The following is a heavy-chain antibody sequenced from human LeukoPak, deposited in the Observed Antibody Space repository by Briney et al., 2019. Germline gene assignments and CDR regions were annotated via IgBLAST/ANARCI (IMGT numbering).Heavy chain of an antibody. J-gene: IGHJ4*01. D-gene: IGHD3-22*01. V-gene: IGHV4-59*01. CDR1: GGSNSSYY. CDR2: IFYSGST. CDR3: AGGDDYYDSSGYLSYFDY. Sequence: SETLSLTCTVSGGSNSSYYWSWIRQPPGQGLEWIGYIFYSGSTNYNPSMKSRVTISVDKSKNRFSLKLRCVTAAETAAYYCAGGDDYYDSSGYLSYFDYWGHGTLVTVAS.